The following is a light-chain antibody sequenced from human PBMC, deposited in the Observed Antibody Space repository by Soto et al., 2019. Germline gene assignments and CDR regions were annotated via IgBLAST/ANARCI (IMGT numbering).Light chain of an antibody. CDR2: DVS. CDR3: SSYTSSSTNYV. CDR1: SSDVGGYNY. J-gene: IGLJ1*01. V-gene: IGLV2-14*01. Sequence: QSALTQPASVSGSPGQSITISCTGTSSDVGGYNYVSWYQQHPGKAPKLMIYDVSNRPSGVSNRFSGSKSGNTASLTISGLQAEDEAYYYCSSYTSSSTNYVFGTGTKLTVL.